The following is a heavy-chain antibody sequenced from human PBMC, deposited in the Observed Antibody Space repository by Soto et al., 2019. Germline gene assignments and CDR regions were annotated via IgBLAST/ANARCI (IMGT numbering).Heavy chain of an antibody. CDR2: ISYDGSNK. V-gene: IGHV3-30-3*01. Sequence: QVQLVESGGGVVQPGRSLRLSCEASGFTFSSYAMHWVRQAPGKGLEWVAVISYDGSNKYYADSVKCRFTLSRDNSNNTIYLKMNSLRAEDTAVYYCARDLYGYGDPGAYSYYYGIDVWGQETTVTVSS. D-gene: IGHD4-17*01. J-gene: IGHJ6*02. CDR1: GFTFSSYA. CDR3: ARDLYGYGDPGAYSYYYGIDV.